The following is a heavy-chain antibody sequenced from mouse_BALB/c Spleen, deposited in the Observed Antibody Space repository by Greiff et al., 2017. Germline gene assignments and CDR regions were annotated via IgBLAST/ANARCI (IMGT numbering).Heavy chain of an antibody. CDR3: ARPPYGNYDWFAY. CDR1: GYTFTSYW. D-gene: IGHD2-1*01. J-gene: IGHJ3*01. Sequence: VQLQQPGAELVKPGASVKLSCKASGYTFTSYWMHWVKQRPGQGLEWIGEINPSNGRTNYNEKFKSKATLTVDKSSSTAYMQLSSLTSEDSAVYYCARPPYGNYDWFAYWGQGTLVTVSA. V-gene: IGHV1S81*02. CDR2: INPSNGRT.